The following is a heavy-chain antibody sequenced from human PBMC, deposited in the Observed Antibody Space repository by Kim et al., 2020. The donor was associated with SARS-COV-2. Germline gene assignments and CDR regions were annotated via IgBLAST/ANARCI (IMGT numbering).Heavy chain of an antibody. J-gene: IGHJ4*02. D-gene: IGHD3-10*01. CDR2: ISAYNGNT. CDR3: ARAENYYGSGSPLDY. Sequence: ASVKVSCKASGYTFTSYGISWVRQAPGQGLEWMGWISAYNGNTNYAQKLQGRVTMTTDTSTSTAYMELRSLRSDDTAVYYCARAENYYGSGSPLDYWGQGTLVTVSS. V-gene: IGHV1-18*04. CDR1: GYTFTSYG.